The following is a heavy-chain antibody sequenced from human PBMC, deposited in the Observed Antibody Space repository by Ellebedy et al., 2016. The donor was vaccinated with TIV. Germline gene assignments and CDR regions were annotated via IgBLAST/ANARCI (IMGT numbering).Heavy chain of an antibody. Sequence: GESLKISCAASGFSFRSYWMTWVRQAPGKGLEWVANIYQDGSQIYYLDSVKGRFTVSRDNAKNSLSLQMNSLRAEDTAIYFCARRGSYGDYAVQIDNRLDPWGQGTLVTVSP. CDR3: ARRGSYGDYAVQIDNRLDP. CDR2: IYQDGSQI. V-gene: IGHV3-7*01. CDR1: GFSFRSYW. D-gene: IGHD4-17*01. J-gene: IGHJ5*02.